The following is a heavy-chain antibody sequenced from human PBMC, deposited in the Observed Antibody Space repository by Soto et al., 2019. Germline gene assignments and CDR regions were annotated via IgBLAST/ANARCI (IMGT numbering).Heavy chain of an antibody. D-gene: IGHD2-2*01. CDR1: GGTFGSYA. V-gene: IGHV1-69*01. CDR2: IIPIPGTA. Sequence: QVQLVQSGAEVKKPGSSVKVSCKASGGTFGSYAIIWVRQAPGQGLEWMGGIIPIPGTANYAQKFQGRVTIAADESTSTAYMALSSLRSEDTAVYYCARSQGSSTSLELYYYYYYGMDVWGQGTTVTVSS. CDR3: ARSQGSSTSLELYYYYYYGMDV. J-gene: IGHJ6*02.